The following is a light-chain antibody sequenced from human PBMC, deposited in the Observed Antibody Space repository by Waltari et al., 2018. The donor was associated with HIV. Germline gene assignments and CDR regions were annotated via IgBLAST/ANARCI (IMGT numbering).Light chain of an antibody. V-gene: IGLV2-14*01. J-gene: IGLJ3*02. CDR2: EVS. Sequence: QSALTQPASVSGSPRQSITISCSGTSSDVGGYNFVSWYQQHPGKAPKLMIYEVSTRPSGVSNRFSGSKSGNTASLTISGLQAEDEADYYCSSYTSSSTWVFGGGTKLTVL. CDR1: SSDVGGYNF. CDR3: SSYTSSSTWV.